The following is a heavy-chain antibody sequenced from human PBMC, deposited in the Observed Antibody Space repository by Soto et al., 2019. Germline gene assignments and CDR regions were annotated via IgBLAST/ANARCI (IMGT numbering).Heavy chain of an antibody. D-gene: IGHD3-22*01. CDR1: GGSISSSRCH. V-gene: IGHV4-39*07. Sequence: SETLSLTCTVSGGSISSSRCHWGWIRQPPGKGMEWIASIKYSGTTFYNPSLKSRVTISVVKSKNQFSLKLSSVTAADTAVFYCARDRYDSSGYVIIDAFDIWGQGTMVTVSS. J-gene: IGHJ3*02. CDR3: ARDRYDSSGYVIIDAFDI. CDR2: IKYSGTT.